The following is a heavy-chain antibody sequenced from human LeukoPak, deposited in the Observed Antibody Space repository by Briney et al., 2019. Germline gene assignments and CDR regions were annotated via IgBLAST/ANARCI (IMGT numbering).Heavy chain of an antibody. J-gene: IGHJ4*02. Sequence: GASVKVSCKASGYTFTSYYMHWVRQAPGQGLERMGIINPSGGSTSYAQKLQGRVTMTRDTSTSTVYMELSSLRSEDTAVYYCARDPGSYDSSGYYLYWGQGTLVTVSS. CDR1: GYTFTSYY. CDR2: INPSGGST. D-gene: IGHD3-22*01. CDR3: ARDPGSYDSSGYYLY. V-gene: IGHV1-46*01.